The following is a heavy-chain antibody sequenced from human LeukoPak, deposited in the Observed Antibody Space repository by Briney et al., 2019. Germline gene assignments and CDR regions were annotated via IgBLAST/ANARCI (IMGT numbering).Heavy chain of an antibody. CDR2: IDSSGGI. Sequence: GASVKVSCNGSGYPFSSYYRHWLRQAPGQGLEWMGWIDSSGGIKYAEKFRGRVTMRRDTSMATAYMELTSLTYDDTAVYYCARDLRFFDYWGQGTLVTVSS. J-gene: IGHJ4*02. CDR1: GYPFSSYY. V-gene: IGHV1-2*02. CDR3: ARDLRFFDY. D-gene: IGHD3-3*01.